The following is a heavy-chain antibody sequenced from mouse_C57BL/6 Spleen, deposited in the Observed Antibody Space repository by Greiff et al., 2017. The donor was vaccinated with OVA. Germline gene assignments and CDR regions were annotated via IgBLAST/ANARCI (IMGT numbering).Heavy chain of an antibody. Sequence: EVKLVESGGGLVQSGRSLRLSCATSGFTFSDFYMEWVRQAPGKGLEWIAASRNKANDYTTEYSASVKGRFIVARDTSQSILYLQMNALRAEDTAIYYCARDAQLGPSYWYFDVWGTGTTVTVSS. CDR1: GFTFSDFY. V-gene: IGHV7-1*01. D-gene: IGHD4-1*02. J-gene: IGHJ1*03. CDR3: ARDAQLGPSYWYFDV. CDR2: SRNKANDYTT.